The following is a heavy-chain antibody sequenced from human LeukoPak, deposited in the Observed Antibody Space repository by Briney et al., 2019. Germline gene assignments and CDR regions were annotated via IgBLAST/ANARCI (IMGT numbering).Heavy chain of an antibody. V-gene: IGHV4-39*07. CDR1: AGSISSSDYY. D-gene: IGHD1-26*01. Sequence: SETLSLTCTVSAGSISSSDYYWGWIRQPPGKGLDWIGSIYYSGSTYYHPSLKSRVTISVDTSKNQFSLKLSSVTAADTAVYYCARDVVGPSRYFDYWGQGTLVTVSS. J-gene: IGHJ4*02. CDR3: ARDVVGPSRYFDY. CDR2: IYYSGST.